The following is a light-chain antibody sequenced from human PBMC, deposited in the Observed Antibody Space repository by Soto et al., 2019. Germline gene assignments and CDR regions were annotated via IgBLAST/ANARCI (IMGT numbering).Light chain of an antibody. CDR1: QSVRSNF. Sequence: EIVLTQSPGTLSLSPGERVTLSCRASQSVRSNFLAWYQQRPGQAPRLLIYGASSRATGIPDRFSGSGSGTDFTLIISRLEPADCAVYYCQQYGSALQTFGQGTKVEIK. J-gene: IGKJ1*01. V-gene: IGKV3-20*01. CDR2: GAS. CDR3: QQYGSALQT.